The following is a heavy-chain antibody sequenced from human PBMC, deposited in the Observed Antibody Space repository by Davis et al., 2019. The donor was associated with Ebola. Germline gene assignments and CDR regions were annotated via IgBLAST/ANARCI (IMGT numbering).Heavy chain of an antibody. CDR3: ARGRDTLGWFDP. D-gene: IGHD5-18*01. V-gene: IGHV4-34*01. Sequence: SETLSLTCAVYGGSFSGYYWSWIRQPPGKGLEWIGEINHSGSTNYNPSLKSRVTISVDTSKNQFSLKLSSVTAADTAVYYCARGRDTLGWFDPWGQGTLVTVSS. J-gene: IGHJ5*02. CDR2: INHSGST. CDR1: GGSFSGYY.